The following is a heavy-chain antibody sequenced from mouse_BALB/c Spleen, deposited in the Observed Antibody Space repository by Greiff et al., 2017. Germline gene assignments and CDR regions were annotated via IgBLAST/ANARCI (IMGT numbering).Heavy chain of an antibody. CDR1: GFTFSSYA. CDR3: ARGGDGYFDY. CDR2: ISSGGST. Sequence: EVKLVESGGGLVKPGGSLKLSCAASGFTFSSYAMSWVRQTPEKRLEWVASISSGGSTYYPDSVKGRFTISRDNARNILYLQMSSLRSEDTAMYYCARGGDGYFDYWGQGTTLTVAS. V-gene: IGHV5-6-5*01. D-gene: IGHD2-3*01. J-gene: IGHJ2*01.